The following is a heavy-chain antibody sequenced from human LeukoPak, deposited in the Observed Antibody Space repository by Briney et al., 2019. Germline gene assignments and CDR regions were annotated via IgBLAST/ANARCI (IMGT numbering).Heavy chain of an antibody. CDR3: ARDWDIVVVLYYYGTDV. J-gene: IGHJ6*02. D-gene: IGHD2-2*01. V-gene: IGHV1-18*01. CDR1: GYTFTSYG. CDR2: ISAYNGNT. Sequence: ASVKVSCKASGYTFTSYGISWVRQAPGQGLEWMGWISAYNGNTNYAQKLQGRVTMTTDTSTSTAYMELRSLRSDDTAVYYCARDWDIVVVLYYYGTDVWGQGTTVTVSS.